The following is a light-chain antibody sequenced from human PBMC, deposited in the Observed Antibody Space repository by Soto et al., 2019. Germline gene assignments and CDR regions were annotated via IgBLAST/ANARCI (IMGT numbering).Light chain of an antibody. J-gene: IGKJ1*01. V-gene: IGKV3-20*01. CDR1: QRVSSSY. CDR2: GAS. CDR3: QQYGSSPRT. Sequence: IVLTLSMGTLSLSPGERATISCRASQRVSSSYLAWYHQKPGQAPRLLIYGASSRATGIPDRFSGSGSGTDFTLTISSLEPEDFAVYYCQQYGSSPRTFGQGAKVDI.